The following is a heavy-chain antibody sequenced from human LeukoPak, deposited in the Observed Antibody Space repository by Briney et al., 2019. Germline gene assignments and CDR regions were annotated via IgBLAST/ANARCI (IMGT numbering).Heavy chain of an antibody. CDR3: ARDRNWYLDY. CDR1: GYTFTGYY. CDR2: IWYDGSTK. Sequence: SCKASGYTFTGYYMHWVRQAPGKGLEWVAVIWYDGSTKHYADSVKGRFTISRDNSKNTLYLQMNSLRAEDTAVYYCARDRNWYLDYWGQGTLVTVSS. D-gene: IGHD1-1*01. J-gene: IGHJ4*02. V-gene: IGHV3-33*01.